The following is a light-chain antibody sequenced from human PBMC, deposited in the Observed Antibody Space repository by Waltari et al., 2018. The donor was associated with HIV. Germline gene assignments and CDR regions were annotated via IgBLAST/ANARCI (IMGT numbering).Light chain of an antibody. CDR2: ETN. CDR3: RSSYSSLGAGV. CDR1: SPKIRDNY. Sequence: SVLTPPPSVSPGPGVRVPLSCARSSPKIRDNYFSWLQQVPGTAPKLLIYETNHRPPWMAPGCLSSWPDTSATLDICGGQSADEGTYYCRSSYSSLGAGVFGGGTMLTVL. J-gene: IGLJ2*01. V-gene: IGLV1-51*01.